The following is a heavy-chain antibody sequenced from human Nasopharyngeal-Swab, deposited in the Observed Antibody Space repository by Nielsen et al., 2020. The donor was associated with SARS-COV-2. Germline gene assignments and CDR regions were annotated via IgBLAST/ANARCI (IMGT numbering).Heavy chain of an antibody. V-gene: IGHV3-73*01. CDR2: IRSKAHNFAT. CDR1: GFTFSGSA. Sequence: GSLKISCATSGFTFSGSAMHWVRQASGKGLAWVGLIRSKAHNFATSYAASVEGRFTISRDESKNTAYLRMNSLKTEDTAVYYCTRRTYYSSSSGYVLDHWGQGTLVTVSS. CDR3: TRRTYYSSSSGYVLDH. J-gene: IGHJ5*02. D-gene: IGHD3-22*01.